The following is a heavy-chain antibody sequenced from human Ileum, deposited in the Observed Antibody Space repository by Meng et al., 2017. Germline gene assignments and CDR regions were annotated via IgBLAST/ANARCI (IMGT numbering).Heavy chain of an antibody. J-gene: IGHJ4*02. CDR1: GATFTSFV. V-gene: IGHV1-3*01. CDR2: IHAGNGNR. Sequence: QVQRVQSGPDVKRPGAAVKVSCKASGATFTSFVIHWVRQAPGQRLEWMGWIHAGNGNRKYSQKFQGRVTFTTDTSATTAYLDLSSLRSEDTAVYYCARDPSGGKFHYFDSWGQGTLVTVSS. D-gene: IGHD2-15*01. CDR3: ARDPSGGKFHYFDS.